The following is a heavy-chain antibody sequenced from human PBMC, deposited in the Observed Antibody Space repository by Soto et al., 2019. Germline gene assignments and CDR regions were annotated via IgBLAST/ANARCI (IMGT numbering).Heavy chain of an antibody. D-gene: IGHD6-19*01. CDR2: IYHSGST. V-gene: IGHV4-4*02. CDR3: AGSRGVLGGIAVAGYYYYYMDV. Sequence: PSETLSLTCAVSSGSISSSNWWSWVRQPPGKGLEWIGEIYHSGSTNYNPSLKSRVTISVDKSKNQFSLKLSSVTAADTAVYYCAGSRGVLGGIAVAGYYYYYMDVWGKGTTVTVSS. J-gene: IGHJ6*03. CDR1: SGSISSSNW.